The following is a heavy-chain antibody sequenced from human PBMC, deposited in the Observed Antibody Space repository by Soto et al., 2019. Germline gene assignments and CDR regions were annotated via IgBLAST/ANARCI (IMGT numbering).Heavy chain of an antibody. CDR1: GFTFDDYT. J-gene: IGHJ6*02. CDR3: AKDMGCSGGSCYYYYYGMDV. CDR2: ISWDGGST. D-gene: IGHD2-15*01. Sequence: GGSLRLSCAASGFTFDDYTMHWVRQAPGKGLEWVSLISWDGGSTYYADSVKDRFTISRDNSKNSLYLQMNSLRTEDTALYYCAKDMGCSGGSCYYYYYGMDVWGQGTTVTVSS. V-gene: IGHV3-43*01.